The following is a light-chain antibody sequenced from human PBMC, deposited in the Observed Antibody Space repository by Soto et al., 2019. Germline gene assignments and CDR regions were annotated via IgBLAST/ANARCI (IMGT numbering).Light chain of an antibody. CDR1: RSNIGSNY. Sequence: QSVLTQPPSASGTPGQRVTISCSGGRSNIGSNYVYWYQQLPGTAPKLLIYNNDQRPSGVPDRFSGSKSGTSASLAISGLRSEDEADYYCVSWDDRLYAALFGGGTKLTVL. J-gene: IGLJ3*02. V-gene: IGLV1-47*02. CDR3: VSWDDRLYAAL. CDR2: NND.